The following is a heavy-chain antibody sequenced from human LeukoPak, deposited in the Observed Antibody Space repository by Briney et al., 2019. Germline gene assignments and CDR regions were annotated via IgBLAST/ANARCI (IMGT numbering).Heavy chain of an antibody. CDR1: GGSISSSSYY. CDR3: ARVGGPNYYSSGNYFASYFDY. Sequence: SETLSLTCTVSGGSISSSSYYWGWIRQPPGKGLEWIGSIYYSGSTYYNPSLKSRVTISVDTSKSQFSLKLSSVTAADTAVYYCARVGGPNYYSSGNYFASYFDYWGQGTLVTVSS. D-gene: IGHD3-10*01. V-gene: IGHV4-39*07. CDR2: IYYSGST. J-gene: IGHJ4*02.